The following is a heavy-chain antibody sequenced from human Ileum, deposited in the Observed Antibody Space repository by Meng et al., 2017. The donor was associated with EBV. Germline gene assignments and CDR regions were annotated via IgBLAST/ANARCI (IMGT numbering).Heavy chain of an antibody. Sequence: QITLKESGPTLVTPTXTLMMTCTLSGFSLSISGVGVGWIRQPPGKALEWLALIYWDDDKRYSPSLKSRLTITKDTSKNQVVLTMTNMDPVDTATYYCTHRPMTSAYYYFDYWGQGTLVTVSS. CDR2: IYWDDDK. CDR3: THRPMTSAYYYFDY. V-gene: IGHV2-5*02. CDR1: GFSLSISGVG. J-gene: IGHJ4*02. D-gene: IGHD3-22*01.